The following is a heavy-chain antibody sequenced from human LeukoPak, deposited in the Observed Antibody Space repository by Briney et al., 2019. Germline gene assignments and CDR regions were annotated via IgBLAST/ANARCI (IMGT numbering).Heavy chain of an antibody. J-gene: IGHJ4*02. V-gene: IGHV1-3*01. CDR1: GYTFTSYA. CDR2: INAGNGNT. Sequence: ASVKVSCKASGYTFTSYAMHWVRQAPGQRLEWMGWINAGNGNTKYSQKFQGRVTITRDTSASTAYMELSSLRSEDTAVYYCARGSILLVSPMVRGVIMGPDFDYWGQGTLVTVSS. CDR3: ARGSILLVSPMVRGVIMGPDFDY. D-gene: IGHD3-10*01.